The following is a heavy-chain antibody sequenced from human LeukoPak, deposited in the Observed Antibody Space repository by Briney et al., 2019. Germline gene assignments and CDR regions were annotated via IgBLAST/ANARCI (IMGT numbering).Heavy chain of an antibody. Sequence: PGGSLRLSCAASGFTFSSYGMHWVRQAPGKGLEWVAFIRYDGSNKYYADSVKGRFTISRDNSKNTLYLQMNSLRAEDTAVYYCAKDLGSSWPGGPWGQGTLVTVSS. CDR2: IRYDGSNK. D-gene: IGHD6-13*01. CDR3: AKDLGSSWPGGP. J-gene: IGHJ5*02. CDR1: GFTFSSYG. V-gene: IGHV3-30*02.